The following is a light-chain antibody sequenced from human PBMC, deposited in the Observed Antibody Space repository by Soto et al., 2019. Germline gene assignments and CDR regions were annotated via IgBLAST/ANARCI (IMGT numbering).Light chain of an antibody. CDR1: SSDVGGYNY. CDR2: EVS. V-gene: IGLV2-14*01. J-gene: IGLJ3*02. CDR3: SSYTSSSTRV. Sequence: QSALTQPASVSGSPGQSITISCTGTSSDVGGYNYVSWYQQHPGKAPKLMIYEVSNRPSGVSNRFSGSKSGNTASLTISGLQAEDEADYYCSSYTSSSTRVFGGGKKVNVL.